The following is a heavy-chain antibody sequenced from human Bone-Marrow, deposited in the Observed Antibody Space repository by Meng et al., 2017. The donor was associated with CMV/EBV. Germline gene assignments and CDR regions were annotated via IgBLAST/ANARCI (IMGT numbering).Heavy chain of an antibody. V-gene: IGHV3-15*01. CDR3: ARVGGSYYSDY. CDR1: GFTFNYAW. CDR2: IKSKTDGGTT. Sequence: GESLKISCAASGFTFNYAWMSWVRQAPGKGLEWVGRIKSKTDGGTTDYTAPVKGRFTISRDDSKNTLYLQMNSLKTEDTAVYYCARVGGSYYSDYWGQGTLVTVSS. J-gene: IGHJ4*02. D-gene: IGHD1-26*01.